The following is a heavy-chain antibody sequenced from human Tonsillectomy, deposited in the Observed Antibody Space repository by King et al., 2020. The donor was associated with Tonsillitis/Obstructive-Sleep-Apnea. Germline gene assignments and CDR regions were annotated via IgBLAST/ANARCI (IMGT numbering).Heavy chain of an antibody. D-gene: IGHD3-22*01. J-gene: IGHJ4*02. Sequence: LQLVQSGAEVKKPGASVKVSCEASGYTFTGYYMHWVRQAPGQGLEWMGWINPNSGGTNYAQKFQGRVTMTRDTSISTAYMELSRLRSDDTAVYYCARVGAYYDSSAYYVSWGQGTLVTVSS. CDR2: INPNSGGT. V-gene: IGHV1-2*02. CDR3: ARVGAYYDSSAYYVS. CDR1: GYTFTGYY.